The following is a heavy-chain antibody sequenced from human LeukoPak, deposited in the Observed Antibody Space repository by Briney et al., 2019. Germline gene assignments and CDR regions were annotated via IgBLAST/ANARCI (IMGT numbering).Heavy chain of an antibody. CDR1: GYTFTSYA. CDR2: INAGNGNT. D-gene: IGHD6-13*01. V-gene: IGHV1-3*01. J-gene: IGHJ4*02. Sequence: ASVKVSCKASGYTFTSYAMHWVRQAPGERLEWMGWINAGNGNTKYSQKFQGRVTITRDTSASTAYMELSSLRSEDTAVYYCASIYDSAAGTGGFDYWGQGTLVTVSS. CDR3: ASIYDSAAGTGGFDY.